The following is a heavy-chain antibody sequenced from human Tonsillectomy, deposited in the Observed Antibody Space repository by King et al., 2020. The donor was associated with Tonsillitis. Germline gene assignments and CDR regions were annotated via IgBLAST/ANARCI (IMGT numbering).Heavy chain of an antibody. CDR2: IYTSGST. Sequence: VQLQESGPGLVKPSETLSLTCTVSGGSISSYYWSWIRQPAGKGLEWIGRIYTSGSTNYNPSLKSRVTMSVDTSNNQFSLKLSSVTAADTAVYYCARDISGFGAGLWFDPWGQGTLVTVSS. J-gene: IGHJ5*02. V-gene: IGHV4-4*07. CDR1: GGSISSYY. CDR3: ARDISGFGAGLWFDP. D-gene: IGHD3-3*01.